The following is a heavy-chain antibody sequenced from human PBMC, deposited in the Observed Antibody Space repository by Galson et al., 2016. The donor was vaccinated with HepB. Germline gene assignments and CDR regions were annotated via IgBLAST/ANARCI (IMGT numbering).Heavy chain of an antibody. J-gene: IGHJ4*02. CDR3: VHIVHSGSYYYFAY. Sequence: PALVKPTQTLTLTCTLSGFSLTTSGVAVGWIRQPPGKALEWLALIYWDGDERYSPSLKSRLTITKDTSKNRVVLTMTNMDPVDTATYYCVHIVHSGSYYYFAYWGQGTLVTVS. CDR1: GFSLTTSGVA. D-gene: IGHD1-26*01. V-gene: IGHV2-5*02. CDR2: IYWDGDE.